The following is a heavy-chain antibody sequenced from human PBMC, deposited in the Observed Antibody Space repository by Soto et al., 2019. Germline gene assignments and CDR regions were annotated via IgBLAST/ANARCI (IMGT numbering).Heavy chain of an antibody. J-gene: IGHJ4*02. V-gene: IGHV1-46*01. CDR2: INPSGGRT. Sequence: ASVKVSCKASGYTFTSYYMHWVRQAPGQGLEWMGRINPSGGRTRYAQKLQGRVTMTRDTSTRTVYIELSSLRSEDTAVYFIARSESVYIEHPYLFDYWGQGSLVTVSS. CDR3: ARSESVYIEHPYLFDY. D-gene: IGHD2-15*01. CDR1: GYTFTSYY.